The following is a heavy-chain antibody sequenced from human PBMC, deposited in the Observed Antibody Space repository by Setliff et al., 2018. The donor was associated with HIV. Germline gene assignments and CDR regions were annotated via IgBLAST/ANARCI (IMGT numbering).Heavy chain of an antibody. J-gene: IGHJ6*02. CDR3: AKGRAYGDLYYYYGMDV. Sequence: GGSLRLSCVASRFSLFRDYGMHWVRQAPGKGLEWVAFIRFDGSYKYYADSVEGRFTISRDTSKNTLYLQMNSLRAEDTAMYYCAKGRAYGDLYYYYGMDVWGQGTTVTV. D-gene: IGHD4-17*01. V-gene: IGHV3-30*02. CDR1: RFSLFRDYG. CDR2: IRFDGSYK.